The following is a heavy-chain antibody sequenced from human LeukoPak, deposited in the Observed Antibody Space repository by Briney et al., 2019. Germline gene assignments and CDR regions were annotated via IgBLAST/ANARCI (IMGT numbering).Heavy chain of an antibody. D-gene: IGHD1-26*01. CDR1: RFTFNRYA. CDR2: ISGSGGGT. CDR3: AKWDENFYYMDV. V-gene: IGHV3-23*01. Sequence: PGGSLRLSCAASRFTFNRYAISWVRQAPRKGLEWVSSISGSGGGTFYASSVRGRFTISRDNSKDTVFLQMNGLRAEDTAMYYCAKWDENFYYMDVWGQGITVTVSS. J-gene: IGHJ6*03.